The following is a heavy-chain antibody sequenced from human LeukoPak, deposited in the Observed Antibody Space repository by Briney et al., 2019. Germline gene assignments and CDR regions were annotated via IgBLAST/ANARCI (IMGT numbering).Heavy chain of an antibody. D-gene: IGHD3-10*01. Sequence: GGSLRLSCAASGFTFSSFVMSWVRQAPGKGLEWVSAISGSGGSTYYADSVKGRFTISRDNSKNTLFVQMNSLGAEDTAVYYCAKDHSSGYPYAFDIWGQGTMVTVSS. CDR3: AKDHSSGYPYAFDI. CDR1: GFTFSSFV. J-gene: IGHJ3*02. V-gene: IGHV3-23*01. CDR2: ISGSGGST.